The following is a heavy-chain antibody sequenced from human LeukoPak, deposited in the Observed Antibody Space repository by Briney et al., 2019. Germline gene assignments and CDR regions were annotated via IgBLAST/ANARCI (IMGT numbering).Heavy chain of an antibody. CDR1: GGSISSYY. J-gene: IGHJ4*02. Sequence: KPSETLSLTCTVSGGSISSYYWSWIRQPPGKGMEWIGYMYYSGAINYNPSLESRVTISVDTSKNQFSLKLSSVTAADTAMYYCARVWATDYFDYWGQGTLVTVSS. V-gene: IGHV4-59*01. CDR3: ARVWATDYFDY. CDR2: MYYSGAI. D-gene: IGHD3-10*01.